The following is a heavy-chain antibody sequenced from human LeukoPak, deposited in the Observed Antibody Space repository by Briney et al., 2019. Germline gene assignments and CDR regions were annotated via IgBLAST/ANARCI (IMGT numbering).Heavy chain of an antibody. D-gene: IGHD5-24*01. Sequence: GESLKISCKGSGYSFTSYWIGWVRQMPGKGLEWMGIIYPGDSDTRYSPSFQGQVTIPADKSISTAYLQWSSLKASDTAMYYCASGASRDGYKWEHDAFDIWGQGTMVTVSS. J-gene: IGHJ3*02. CDR2: IYPGDSDT. CDR3: ASGASRDGYKWEHDAFDI. V-gene: IGHV5-51*01. CDR1: GYSFTSYW.